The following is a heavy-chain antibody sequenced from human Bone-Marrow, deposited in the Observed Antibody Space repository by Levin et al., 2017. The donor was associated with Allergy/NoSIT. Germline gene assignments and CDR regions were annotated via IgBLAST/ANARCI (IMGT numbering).Heavy chain of an antibody. D-gene: IGHD6-19*01. Sequence: PGESLKISCAASGFTFSRHWMSWVRQPPGKGLEWVANMNDDGREKYYVDSVKGRFTISRDNFNDLLYLQMTSLRAEDTAVYYCARAGSPGSVDSWGQGTLVTVSS. J-gene: IGHJ5*01. CDR2: MNDDGREK. V-gene: IGHV3-7*04. CDR1: GFTFSRHW. CDR3: ARAGSPGSVDS.